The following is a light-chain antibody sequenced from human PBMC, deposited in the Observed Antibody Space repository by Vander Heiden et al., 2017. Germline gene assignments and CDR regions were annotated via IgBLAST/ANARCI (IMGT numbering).Light chain of an antibody. J-gene: IGLJ1*01. V-gene: IGLV2-8*01. Sequence: QSALTQPPSASGSPGQPVTMSCTGTSSDVGGYNYVSWYQQHPGKAPKLMIYEVTKRPSGVPDRFSGSKSGNTASLTVSGLQAEDEAEYYCSSYAGSNNYVFGTGTKVTVL. CDR1: SSDVGGYNY. CDR2: EVT. CDR3: SSYAGSNNYV.